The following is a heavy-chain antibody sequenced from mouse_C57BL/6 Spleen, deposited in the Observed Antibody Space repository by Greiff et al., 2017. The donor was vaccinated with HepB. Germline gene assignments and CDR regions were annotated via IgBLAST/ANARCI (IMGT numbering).Heavy chain of an antibody. J-gene: IGHJ1*03. V-gene: IGHV3-1*01. CDR1: GYSITSGYD. Sequence: ESGPGMVKPSQSLSLTCTVTGYSITSGYDWHWIRHFPGNKLEWMGYISYSGSTNYNPSLKSRISITHDTSKNHFFLKLNSVTTEDTATYYCASNYYGSSYGWYFDVWGTGTTVTVSS. CDR2: ISYSGST. D-gene: IGHD1-1*01. CDR3: ASNYYGSSYGWYFDV.